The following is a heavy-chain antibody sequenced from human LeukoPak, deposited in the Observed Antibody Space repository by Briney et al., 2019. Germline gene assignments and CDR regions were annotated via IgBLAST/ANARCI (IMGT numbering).Heavy chain of an antibody. CDR3: ARVRIGQQLDKYYYYAMDV. V-gene: IGHV1-2*02. D-gene: IGHD6-13*01. CDR2: IGPKSGDT. Sequence: ASVKVSCKASGYTFTDYFIHWVRQAPGQGLEWMGWIGPKSGDTSYLQRFQGRVTMTTDTSISTAYMEVSRLRFDDTAVYYCARVRIGQQLDKYYYYAMDVWGQGTTVTVSS. J-gene: IGHJ6*02. CDR1: GYTFTDYF.